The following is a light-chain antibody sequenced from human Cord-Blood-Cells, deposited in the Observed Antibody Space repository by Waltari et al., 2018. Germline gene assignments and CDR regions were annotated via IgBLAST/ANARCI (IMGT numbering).Light chain of an antibody. J-gene: IGKJ4*01. Sequence: EIVMTQSPATLSVSPGERATLTCRASQRVSSNLAWYQQKPGQAPRPLIYGASNWATSIPARFSGSGSGTEFTLTISSLQSEDFAVYYCQQYNNWPLTFGGGTKVEIK. CDR3: QQYNNWPLT. CDR2: GAS. V-gene: IGKV3-15*01. CDR1: QRVSSN.